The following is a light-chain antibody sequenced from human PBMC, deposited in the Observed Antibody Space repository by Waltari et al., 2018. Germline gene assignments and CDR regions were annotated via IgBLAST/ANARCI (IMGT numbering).Light chain of an antibody. CDR1: QSLLFNSDSKSY. Sequence: DIVLTQSPEFMAVSLGERATLNCKSSQSLLFNSDSKSYLAWYQQRRGQPPTLLIYWASTLESGVPYRFNGSGSGTDFSLTISSLQAEDAAVYYCHQYYSIPQTFGQGTKVEVK. V-gene: IGKV4-1*01. CDR3: HQYYSIPQT. CDR2: WAS. J-gene: IGKJ1*01.